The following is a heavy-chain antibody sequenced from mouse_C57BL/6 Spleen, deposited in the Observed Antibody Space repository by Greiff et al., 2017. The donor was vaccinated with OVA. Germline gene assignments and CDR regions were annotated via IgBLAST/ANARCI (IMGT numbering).Heavy chain of an antibody. Sequence: QVQLQQPGAELVKPGASVKLSCKASGYTFTSYWMHWVKQRPGQGLEWIGMIHPNSGSTNYNEKFKSKATLTVDKSSSTAYMQLSILTSEDSAVYYCARENDYGGDYYAMDYWGQGTSVTVSS. V-gene: IGHV1-64*01. CDR3: ARENDYGGDYYAMDY. D-gene: IGHD2-4*01. CDR2: IHPNSGST. J-gene: IGHJ4*01. CDR1: GYTFTSYW.